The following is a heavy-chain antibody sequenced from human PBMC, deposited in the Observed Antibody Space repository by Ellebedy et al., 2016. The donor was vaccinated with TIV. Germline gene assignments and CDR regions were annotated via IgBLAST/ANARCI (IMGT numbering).Heavy chain of an antibody. J-gene: IGHJ4*02. Sequence: GESLKISXAASGFTFSSYAMSWVRQAPGKGLEWVSAISGSGGSTYYADSVKGRFTISRDNSKNTLYLQMNSLRAEDTAVYYCAKDRKYQLLSGIIDYWGQGTLVTVSS. CDR1: GFTFSSYA. V-gene: IGHV3-23*01. D-gene: IGHD2-2*01. CDR3: AKDRKYQLLSGIIDY. CDR2: ISGSGGST.